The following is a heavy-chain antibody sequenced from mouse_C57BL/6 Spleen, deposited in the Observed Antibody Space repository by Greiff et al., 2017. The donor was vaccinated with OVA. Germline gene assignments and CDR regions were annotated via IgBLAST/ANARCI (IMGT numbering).Heavy chain of an antibody. D-gene: IGHD1-1*01. CDR3: TTEYGSSYADY. CDR1: GFNIKDDY. J-gene: IGHJ2*01. V-gene: IGHV14-4*01. Sequence: EVQRVESGAELVRPGASVKLSCTASGFNIKDDYMHWVKQRPEQGLEWIGWIDPENGDTEYASKFQGKATITADTSSNTAYLQLSSLTSEDTAVYYCTTEYGSSYADYWGQGTTLTVSS. CDR2: IDPENGDT.